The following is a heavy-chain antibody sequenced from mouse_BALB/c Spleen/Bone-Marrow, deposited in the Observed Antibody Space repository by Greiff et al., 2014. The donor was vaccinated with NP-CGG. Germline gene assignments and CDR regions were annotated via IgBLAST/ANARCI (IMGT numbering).Heavy chain of an antibody. V-gene: IGHV1-14*01. Sequence: QLQESGPELVKPGASVKMSCKASGYTFTSYVMHWVKQKPGQGLEWIGYIYPSNGGTKYNEKFKGKATLTSDKSSSTAYMELSSLTSEDSAVYYCARDAMDYWGQGTSVTVSS. CDR3: ARDAMDY. CDR1: GYTFTSYV. J-gene: IGHJ4*01. CDR2: IYPSNGGT.